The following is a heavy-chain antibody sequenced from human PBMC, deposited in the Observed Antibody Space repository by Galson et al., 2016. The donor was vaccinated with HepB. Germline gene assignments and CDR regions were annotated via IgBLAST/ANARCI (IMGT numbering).Heavy chain of an antibody. CDR3: TTATNGGFLSKEFDY. D-gene: IGHD3-3*01. CDR2: IDPEDGEA. Sequence: SVKVSCKVSGYSLSELSMHWVRQAPGKGPEWMGAIDPEDGEAIYAQNFQGRVTMTEDTSTDTAYMELGSLRSEDTAVYYCTTATNGGFLSKEFDYWGQGTLVTVSS. J-gene: IGHJ4*02. CDR1: GYSLSELS. V-gene: IGHV1-24*01.